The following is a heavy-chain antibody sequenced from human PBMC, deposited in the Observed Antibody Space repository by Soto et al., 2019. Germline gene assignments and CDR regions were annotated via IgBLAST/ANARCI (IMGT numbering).Heavy chain of an antibody. CDR2: ISAYNGNT. CDR1: GYTFTSYG. V-gene: IGHV1-18*01. CDR3: ARVGATWCAGYYGMDV. D-gene: IGHD1-26*01. J-gene: IGHJ6*02. Sequence: QVQLVQSGAEVKKPGASVKVSCKASGYTFTSYGISWVRQAPGQGLEWMGRISAYNGNTNYSQKLQGRVTMTTETSTSTAYMELRSLRSDDTAVYYWARVGATWCAGYYGMDVWGQGTTVTVSS.